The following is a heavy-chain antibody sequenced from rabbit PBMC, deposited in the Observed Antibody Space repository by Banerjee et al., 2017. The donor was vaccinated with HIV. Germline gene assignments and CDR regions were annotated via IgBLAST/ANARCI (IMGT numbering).Heavy chain of an antibody. J-gene: IGHJ4*01. D-gene: IGHD3-1*01. CDR1: GFDISGYH. Sequence: QSLEESGGDLVKPGASLTLTCTASGFDISGYHMCWVRQAPGKGLEWIACIAADTGDYTQYASWAKGRFTMSKTSSTTVTLQMTSLTAADTATYFCARDTGAWNDFNLWGQGTLVTVS. CDR3: ARDTGAWNDFNL. CDR2: IAADTGDYT. V-gene: IGHV1S40*01.